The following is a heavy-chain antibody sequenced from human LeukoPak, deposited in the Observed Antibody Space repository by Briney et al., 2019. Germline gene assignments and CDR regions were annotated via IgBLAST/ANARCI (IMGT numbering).Heavy chain of an antibody. J-gene: IGHJ6*02. D-gene: IGHD6-19*01. CDR2: IWYDGSNK. V-gene: IGHV3-33*01. CDR3: ARVQSSGWYPYYYYGMDV. CDR1: GFTFSSYG. Sequence: PGGSLRLSCAASGFTFSSYGMHWVRQAPGKGLEWVAVIWYDGSNKYYADSVKGRFTISRDNSKNTLYLQMNSLRAEDTAVYYCARVQSSGWYPYYYYGMDVWGQGTTVTVSS.